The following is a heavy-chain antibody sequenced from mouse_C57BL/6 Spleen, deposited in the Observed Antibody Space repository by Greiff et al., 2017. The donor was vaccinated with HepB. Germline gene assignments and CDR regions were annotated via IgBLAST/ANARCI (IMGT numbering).Heavy chain of an antibody. Sequence: EVKLVESGGGLVQPGGSMKLSCAASGFTFSDAWMDWVRQSPEKGLEWVAEIRNKANNHATYYAESVKGRFTISRDDSKSSVYLQMNSLRAEDTGIYYCTIYYGPYEGLWYFDVWGTGTTVTVSS. V-gene: IGHV6-6*01. CDR3: TIYYGPYEGLWYFDV. J-gene: IGHJ1*03. CDR1: GFTFSDAW. D-gene: IGHD2-1*01. CDR2: IRNKANNHAT.